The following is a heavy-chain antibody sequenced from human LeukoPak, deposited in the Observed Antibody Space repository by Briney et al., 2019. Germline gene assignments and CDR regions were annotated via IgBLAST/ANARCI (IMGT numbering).Heavy chain of an antibody. J-gene: IGHJ4*02. CDR1: GGSFSSHA. CDR2: ILPTFGTA. Sequence: SVKVSCKASGGSFSSHAISWVRQAPGQGLEWMGGILPTFGTANYAQKFQGRVTITADESTSTAYIELSSLRSEDTAVYYCASGKAVAGPYYFDYWGQGTLVTVSS. D-gene: IGHD6-19*01. V-gene: IGHV1-69*13. CDR3: ASGKAVAGPYYFDY.